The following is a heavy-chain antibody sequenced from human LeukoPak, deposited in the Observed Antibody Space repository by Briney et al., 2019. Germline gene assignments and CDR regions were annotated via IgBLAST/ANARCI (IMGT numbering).Heavy chain of an antibody. Sequence: PSETLSLTCTVSDGSISSYFWNWIRQPAGKGLEWIVRIYTSGSTNYSPSLMCRVTSSVDASKNQVSVKLSSVTAADTAVYYCARDGENSIVAPLDYWGQGTLVSVSS. V-gene: IGHV4-4*07. CDR3: ARDGENSIVAPLDY. D-gene: IGHD3-3*02. CDR1: DGSISSYF. CDR2: IYTSGST. J-gene: IGHJ4*02.